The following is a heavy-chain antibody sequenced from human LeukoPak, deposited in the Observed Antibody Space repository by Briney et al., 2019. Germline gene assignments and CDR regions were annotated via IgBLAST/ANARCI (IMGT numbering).Heavy chain of an antibody. CDR3: ARDRSRAFDP. J-gene: IGHJ5*02. Sequence: GGSLRLSCAAPGSTFSNYWMSWVRQAPGKGLEWVAKIKDDGREQDYVDSVKGRFSISRDNARNLLYLQMNSLRADDTAVYYCARDRSRAFDPWGQGTLVTVSS. V-gene: IGHV3-7*01. D-gene: IGHD5-24*01. CDR2: IKDDGREQ. CDR1: GSTFSNYW.